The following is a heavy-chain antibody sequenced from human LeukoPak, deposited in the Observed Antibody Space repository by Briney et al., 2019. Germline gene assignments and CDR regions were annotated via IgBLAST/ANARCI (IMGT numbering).Heavy chain of an antibody. D-gene: IGHD1-1*01. V-gene: IGHV4-59*08. Sequence: PSETLSLTCTVSGGSISSYYWSWIRQPPGKGLEWIGYIYYSGSTNYNPSFKSRVTISVDTSKNQFSLKLSSVTAADTAVYYCARGTAPHLGPYFDYWGQGTLVTVSS. CDR3: ARGTAPHLGPYFDY. CDR1: GGSISSYY. CDR2: IYYSGST. J-gene: IGHJ4*02.